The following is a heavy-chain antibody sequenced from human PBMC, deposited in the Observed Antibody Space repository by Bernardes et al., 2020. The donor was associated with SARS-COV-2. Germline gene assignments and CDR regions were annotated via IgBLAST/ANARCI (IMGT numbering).Heavy chain of an antibody. CDR3: ARGAGFLHWFDP. V-gene: IGHV4-34*01. J-gene: IGHJ5*02. D-gene: IGHD3-3*01. Sequence: SETLSLTCAVYGRSLRDYYWSWIRQPPGKGLEWIGEINHSGSTTYKLSLKSRVTISMDTSKNHLSLRLSSLTAADTAVYYCARGAGFLHWFDPWGQGTLVTVSS. CDR1: GRSLRDYY. CDR2: INHSGST.